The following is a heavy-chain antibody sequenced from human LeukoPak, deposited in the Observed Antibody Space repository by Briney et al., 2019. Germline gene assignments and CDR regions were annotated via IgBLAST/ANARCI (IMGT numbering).Heavy chain of an antibody. D-gene: IGHD3-10*01. CDR3: ARGFGDHAFDI. CDR1: GGSFSGYY. CDR2: INHSGST. Sequence: PSETLSLTCAVYGGSFSGYYWSWIRQPPGKGLEWIGEINHSGSTNYNPSLKSRLTISVDTSKNQFSLKLSSVTAADTAVYYCARGFGDHAFDIWGQGTMFTVSS. V-gene: IGHV4-34*01. J-gene: IGHJ3*02.